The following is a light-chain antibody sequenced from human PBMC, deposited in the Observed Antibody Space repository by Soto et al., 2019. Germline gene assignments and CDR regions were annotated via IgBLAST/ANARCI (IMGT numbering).Light chain of an antibody. V-gene: IGLV2-14*01. CDR1: SSDVGGYNY. CDR2: DVS. Sequence: QSVLTQPASVSGSPGQSITISCTGTSSDVGGYNYVSWYQLHPGKAPKLMIYDVSNRPSGVSNRFSASKSGNTASLTISGLQAEDEADYYCSSYTSSSTPVVFGGGTKVTVL. CDR3: SSYTSSSTPVV. J-gene: IGLJ2*01.